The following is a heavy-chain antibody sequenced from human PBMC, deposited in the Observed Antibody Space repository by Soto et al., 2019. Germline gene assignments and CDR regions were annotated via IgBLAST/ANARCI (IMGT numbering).Heavy chain of an antibody. CDR1: GDSVSSNSAA. CDR2: TYYRSKWYN. CDR3: ARDRPIAAAENGHYFDY. Sequence: KQSQTLSLTCAISGDSVSSNSAAWNWIRQSPSRGLEWLGRTYYRSKWYNDYAVSVKSRITINPDTSKNQFSLQLNSVTPEDTAVYYCARDRPIAAAENGHYFDYWGQGTLVTVSS. J-gene: IGHJ4*02. V-gene: IGHV6-1*01. D-gene: IGHD6-13*01.